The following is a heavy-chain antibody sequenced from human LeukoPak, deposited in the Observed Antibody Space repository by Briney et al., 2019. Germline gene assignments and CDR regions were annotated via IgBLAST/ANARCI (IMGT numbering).Heavy chain of an antibody. CDR3: ARVRAPAYGMDV. Sequence: PGGSLRLSCAASGFSFRDYGMHWVRQAPGKGLEWVAVISYDGSNKYYADSVKGRFTISRDNSKNTLYLQMNSLRAEDTAVYYCARVRAPAYGMDVWGQGTTVTVSS. CDR1: GFSFRDYG. CDR2: ISYDGSNK. J-gene: IGHJ6*02. V-gene: IGHV3-30*03.